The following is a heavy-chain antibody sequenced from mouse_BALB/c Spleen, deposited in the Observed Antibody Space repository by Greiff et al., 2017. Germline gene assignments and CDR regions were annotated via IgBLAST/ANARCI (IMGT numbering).Heavy chain of an antibody. CDR1: GYTFTSYT. Sequence: VQLQQSGAELARPGASVKMSCKASGYTFTSYTMHWVNQRPGQGLEWIGYINPSSGYTNYNQKFKDKATLTADKSSSTAYMQLSSLTSEDSAVYYCARNGYAFAYWGQGTLVTVSA. D-gene: IGHD2-2*01. J-gene: IGHJ3*01. CDR3: ARNGYAFAY. V-gene: IGHV1-4*01. CDR2: INPSSGYT.